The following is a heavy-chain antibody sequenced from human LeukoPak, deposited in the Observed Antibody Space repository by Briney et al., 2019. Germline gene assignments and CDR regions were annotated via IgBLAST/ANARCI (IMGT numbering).Heavy chain of an antibody. CDR3: ARNVESGFDI. D-gene: IGHD3-3*01. J-gene: IGHJ3*02. CDR1: GYTFTGYY. CDR2: INPNSGGT. V-gene: IGHV1-2*06. Sequence: ASVKVSCKASGYTFTGYYMHWVRQAPGQGLEWMGRINPNSGGTNYAQKFQGRVTMTRDTSISTAYMELSSLRSEDTAVYYCARNVESGFDIWGQGTMVTVSS.